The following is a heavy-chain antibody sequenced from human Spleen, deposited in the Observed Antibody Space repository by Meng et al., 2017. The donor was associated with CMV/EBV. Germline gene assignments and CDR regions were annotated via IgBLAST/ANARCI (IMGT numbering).Heavy chain of an antibody. D-gene: IGHD3-22*01. V-gene: IGHV3-53*05. Sequence: GGSLRLSCAASGFTVSSNYMSWVRQAPGKGLEWVSVIYRVGSTYYADSVEGRFTISRDNSKNTVHLRMNSLRSEDTAVYYCAREPASSGYSWLLMYWGQGTLVTVSS. CDR2: IYRVGST. J-gene: IGHJ4*02. CDR3: AREPASSGYSWLLMY. CDR1: GFTVSSNY.